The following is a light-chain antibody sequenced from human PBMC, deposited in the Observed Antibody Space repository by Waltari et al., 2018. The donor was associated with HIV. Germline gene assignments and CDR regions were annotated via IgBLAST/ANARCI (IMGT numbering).Light chain of an antibody. CDR2: ENN. J-gene: IGLJ3*02. V-gene: IGLV1-51*01. CDR3: GTWDSSLSAGV. Sequence: QSVLTQPPSVSAAPGQKVTISCSGSSSNIGNNDVSWYQQLPGTAPKLLIYENNKRPSGIADRFSGSKSGTSATLGITGLQTGDEADYYCGTWDSSLSAGVFGGGTKLTVL. CDR1: SSNIGNND.